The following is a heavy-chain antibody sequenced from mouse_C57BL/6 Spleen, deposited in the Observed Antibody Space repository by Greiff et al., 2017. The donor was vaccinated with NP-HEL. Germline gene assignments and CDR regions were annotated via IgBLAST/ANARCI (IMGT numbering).Heavy chain of an antibody. CDR3: AREDYYGPATGAMDY. CDR2: ISDGGSYT. V-gene: IGHV5-4*01. CDR1: GFTFSSYA. D-gene: IGHD1-1*01. J-gene: IGHJ4*01. Sequence: EVNVVESGGGLVKPGGSLKLSCAASGFTFSSYAVSWVRQTPEKRLEWVATISDGGSYTSYPDNVKGRFTISRDNAKNNLYLQMSHLKSEDTAMYYCAREDYYGPATGAMDYWGQGTSVTVSS.